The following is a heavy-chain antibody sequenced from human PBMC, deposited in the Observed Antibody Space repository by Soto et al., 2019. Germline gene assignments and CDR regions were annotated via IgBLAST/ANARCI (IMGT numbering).Heavy chain of an antibody. CDR2: IYYSGST. J-gene: IGHJ4*02. V-gene: IGHV4-39*01. Sequence: QLQLQESGPGLVKPSETLSLTCTVSGGSISSSSYYWGWIRQSPGKGLEWIGNIYYSGSTYYNPSLNGXXTXSGXTSKNQFSLKLSSVTAADTAVYYCARRGGSSPFDYWGQGPLVTVSS. CDR1: GGSISSSSYY. CDR3: ARRGGSSPFDY. D-gene: IGHD1-26*01.